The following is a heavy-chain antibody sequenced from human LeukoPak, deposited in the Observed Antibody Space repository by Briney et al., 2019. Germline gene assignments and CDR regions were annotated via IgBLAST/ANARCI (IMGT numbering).Heavy chain of an antibody. CDR3: ARDPLRWGTVWEY. J-gene: IGHJ4*02. D-gene: IGHD3-16*01. V-gene: IGHV1-69*04. Sequence: SVKVSCKASGGTFSSYAISWVRQAPGQGLEWMGRIIPILGIANYAQKFQGRVTITADKSTSTAYMELSSLRSEDTAVYYCARDPLRWGTVWEYWGQGTLVTVSS. CDR2: IIPILGIA. CDR1: GGTFSSYA.